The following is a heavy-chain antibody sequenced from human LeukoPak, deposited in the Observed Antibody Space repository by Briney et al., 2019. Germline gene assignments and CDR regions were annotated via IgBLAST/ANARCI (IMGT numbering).Heavy chain of an antibody. J-gene: IGHJ6*02. CDR2: IYYSGST. Sequence: SQTLSLTCTVSGGSISSGGYYWSWIRQHPGKGLEWIGYIYYSGSTYYNPSLKSRVTISVDTSKNQFSLKLSSVTAADTAVYYCARVGLPNYYYYGMDVWGQGTTVTVSS. V-gene: IGHV4-31*03. CDR3: ARVGLPNYYYYGMDV. CDR1: GGSISSGGYY.